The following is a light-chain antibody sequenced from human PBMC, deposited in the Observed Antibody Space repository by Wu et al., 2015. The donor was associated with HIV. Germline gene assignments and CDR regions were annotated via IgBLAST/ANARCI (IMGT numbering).Light chain of an antibody. CDR2: KAS. V-gene: IGKV1-5*03. Sequence: DIQMTQSPSTLSASVGDRVTITCRASQSISSWLAWYQQEPGKAPKLLIYKASSLESGVPSRFSGSASGTDFTLTISSLQPEDFGTYYCQQSYTTPPTFGQGTTVDVK. J-gene: IGKJ1*01. CDR3: QQSYTTPPT. CDR1: QSISSW.